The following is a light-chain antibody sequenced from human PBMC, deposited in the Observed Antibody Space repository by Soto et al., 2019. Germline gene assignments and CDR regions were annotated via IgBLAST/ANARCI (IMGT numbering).Light chain of an antibody. V-gene: IGLV2-23*03. CDR3: CSYAGSSTLL. CDR2: EGS. J-gene: IGLJ2*01. CDR1: SSDVGSYNL. Sequence: QSVLTQPASVSGSPGQSITISCTGTSSDVGSYNLVSWYQQHPGKAPKLMIYEGSKRPSGVSNRFSGSKSGNTASLTISGLQAEDECDYYCCSYAGSSTLLFGGGTKVTVL.